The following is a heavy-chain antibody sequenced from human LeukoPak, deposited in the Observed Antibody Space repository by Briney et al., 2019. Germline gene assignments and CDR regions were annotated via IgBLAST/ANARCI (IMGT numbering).Heavy chain of an antibody. D-gene: IGHD3-22*01. V-gene: IGHV4-61*02. CDR2: IYTSGST. CDR3: ARDPADYYDSSGYSAPRLSDY. CDR1: GGSISSGSYY. J-gene: IGHJ4*02. Sequence: SETLSLTCTVSGGSISSGSYYWSWIRQPAGKGLEWIRRIYTSGSTNYNPSLKSRVTISVDTSKNQFSLKLSSVTAADTAVYYCARDPADYYDSSGYSAPRLSDYWGQGTLVTVSS.